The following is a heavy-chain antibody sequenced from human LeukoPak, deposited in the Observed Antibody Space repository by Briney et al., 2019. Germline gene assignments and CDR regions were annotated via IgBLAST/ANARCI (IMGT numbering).Heavy chain of an antibody. CDR1: VYTFTSYG. CDR3: ARVDAASLAVHY. CDR2: ISAYNGNT. Sequence: GASVKVSCKASVYTFTSYGISWVRQAPGQGLEWMGWISAYNGNTKFAQKFQGRVTMTTDTSTSTAYMELRSLRSDDTALYYCARVDAASLAVHYWGQGTLVTVSS. D-gene: IGHD6-13*01. V-gene: IGHV1-18*01. J-gene: IGHJ4*02.